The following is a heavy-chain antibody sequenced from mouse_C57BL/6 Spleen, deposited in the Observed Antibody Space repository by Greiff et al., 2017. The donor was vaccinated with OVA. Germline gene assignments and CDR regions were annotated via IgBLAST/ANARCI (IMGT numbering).Heavy chain of an antibody. Sequence: VQLQESGPGLVKPSQSLSLTCSVTGYSITSGYYWNWIRQFPGNKLEWMGYISYDGSNNYNPSLKNRISITRDTSKNQFCLKLNSVTTEDTATYYCARGDYYYGFDYWGQGTTLTVSS. CDR2: ISYDGSN. D-gene: IGHD1-1*01. V-gene: IGHV3-6*01. CDR3: ARGDYYYGFDY. CDR1: GYSITSGYY. J-gene: IGHJ2*01.